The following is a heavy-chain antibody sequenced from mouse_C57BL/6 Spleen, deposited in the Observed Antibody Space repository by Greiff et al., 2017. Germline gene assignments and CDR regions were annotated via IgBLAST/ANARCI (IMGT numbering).Heavy chain of an antibody. CDR1: GYTFTSYW. D-gene: IGHD1-1*01. Sequence: VQLQQPGAELVKPGASVKVSCKASGYTFTSYWMHWVKQRPGQGLEWIGRIHPSDSDTNYNQKFKGKATLTVDKSSSTAYMQLSSLTSEDSAVYYCAIGDYYYGSSWYFDVWGTGTTVTVSS. CDR2: IHPSDSDT. J-gene: IGHJ1*03. CDR3: AIGDYYYGSSWYFDV. V-gene: IGHV1-74*01.